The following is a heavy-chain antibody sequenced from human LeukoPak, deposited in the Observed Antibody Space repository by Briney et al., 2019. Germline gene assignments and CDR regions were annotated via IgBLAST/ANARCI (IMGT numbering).Heavy chain of an antibody. D-gene: IGHD6-13*01. CDR3: ANGPHSSSWDDAFDI. V-gene: IGHV3-30*18. CDR1: GFTFSSYG. CDR2: MSYDGSNK. Sequence: GGSLRLSCAASGFTFSSYGMHWVRQAPGKGLEWVAVMSYDGSNKYYADSVKGRFTISRDNSKNTLYLQMNSLRAEDTAVYYCANGPHSSSWDDAFDIWGQGTMVTVSS. J-gene: IGHJ3*02.